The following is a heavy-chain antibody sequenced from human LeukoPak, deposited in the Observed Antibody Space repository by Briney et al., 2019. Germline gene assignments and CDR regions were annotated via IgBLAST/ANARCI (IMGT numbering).Heavy chain of an antibody. V-gene: IGHV3-64*04. CDR3: AKVKLSAAVADAFDI. CDR2: ISSNGGST. D-gene: IGHD6-19*01. CDR1: GFTFSSYA. Sequence: GGSLRLSCAASGFTFSSYAMHWVRQAPGKGLEYVSAISSNGGSTYYADSVKGRFTISRDNSKNTLYLQMNSLRAEDTAVYYCAKVKLSAAVADAFDIWGQGTMVTVSS. J-gene: IGHJ3*02.